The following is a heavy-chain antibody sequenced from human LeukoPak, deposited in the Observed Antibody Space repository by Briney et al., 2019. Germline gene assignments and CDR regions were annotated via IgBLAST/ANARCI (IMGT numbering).Heavy chain of an antibody. CDR2: INHSGST. CDR1: GGSFSGYY. CDR3: ARGVRSYRAFDI. D-gene: IGHD1-26*01. Sequence: SETLSLTCAVYGGSFSGYYWSWIRQPPGKGLEWIGEINHSGSTNYNPSLKSRVTISVDTSKNQFSLKLSSVTAADTAVYYCARGVRSYRAFDIWGQGTMVTVSS. J-gene: IGHJ3*02. V-gene: IGHV4-34*01.